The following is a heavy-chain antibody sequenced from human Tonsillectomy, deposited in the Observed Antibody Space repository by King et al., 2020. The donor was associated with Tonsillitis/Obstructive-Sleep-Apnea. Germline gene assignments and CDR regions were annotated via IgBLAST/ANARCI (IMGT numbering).Heavy chain of an antibody. CDR2: ISAYNGNT. J-gene: IGHJ3*02. V-gene: IGHV1-18*01. Sequence: VQLVESGAEVKKPGASVKVSCKASGYTFTSFGISWVRQAPGQGLEWMGWISAYNGNTNYAQKLQGKVTMTTDTSTSTAYMELRSLRSDDTAVFYCARVVYPPDAFDIWGQGTMVTVSS. D-gene: IGHD2-2*01. CDR3: ARVVYPPDAFDI. CDR1: GYTFTSFG.